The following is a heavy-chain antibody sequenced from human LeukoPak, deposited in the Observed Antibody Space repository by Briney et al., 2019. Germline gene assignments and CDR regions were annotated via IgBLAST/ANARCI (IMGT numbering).Heavy chain of an antibody. CDR2: IRYDGSNK. D-gene: IGHD2-2*01. Sequence: GGSLRLSCAASGFTFSSYGMHWVRQAPGKGLEWVAFIRYDGSNKYYADSVKGRFTISRDNSKDTLYLQMNSLRAEDTAVYYCAADYCSSTSCYSGVFDYWGQGTLVTVSS. CDR3: AADYCSSTSCYSGVFDY. V-gene: IGHV3-30*02. CDR1: GFTFSSYG. J-gene: IGHJ4*02.